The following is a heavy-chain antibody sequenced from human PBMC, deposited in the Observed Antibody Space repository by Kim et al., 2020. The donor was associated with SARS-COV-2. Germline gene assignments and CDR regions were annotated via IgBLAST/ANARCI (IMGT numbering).Heavy chain of an antibody. CDR3: ASLVYCGGAGCSPRRNYGMDV. CDR2: ISSSGTT. J-gene: IGHJ6*02. CDR1: GGSISSGGYY. V-gene: IGHV4-31*03. D-gene: IGHD2-15*01. Sequence: SETLSLTCTVSGGSISSGGYYWSWIRQHPGKGLEWIGYISSSGTTYYSASLKSRLTISLDTSKNQFSLRLSSVTAADTAVYYCASLVYCGGAGCSPRRNYGMDVWGQGTTVTVSS.